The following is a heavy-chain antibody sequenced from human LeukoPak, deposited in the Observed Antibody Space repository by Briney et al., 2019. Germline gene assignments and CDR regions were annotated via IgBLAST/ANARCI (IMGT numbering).Heavy chain of an antibody. V-gene: IGHV3-30*18. CDR3: AKDRMRGPPDWFDP. D-gene: IGHD2-15*01. Sequence: GGTLTLSCAASGFTFSSYGMHWVRQAPGKGLEWVADISYDGSNKYYADSVKGRFTISRDNSKHTLYLQMNSLRAEDTAVYYCAKDRMRGPPDWFDPWGQGTLVTVSS. J-gene: IGHJ5*02. CDR1: GFTFSSYG. CDR2: ISYDGSNK.